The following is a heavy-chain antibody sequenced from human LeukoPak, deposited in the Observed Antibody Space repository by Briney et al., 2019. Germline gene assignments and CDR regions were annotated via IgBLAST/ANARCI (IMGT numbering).Heavy chain of an antibody. V-gene: IGHV3-21*01. CDR2: ISSSSSYI. Sequence: GGSLRLSCAASGFTFSSYSINWVRQAPGKGLEGVSSISSSSSYIYYADSVKGRFTISRDNAKNSLYLQMNTLRAEDTAVYYCARVWEGIGGYCSGGSCYSIDYWGQGTLVTVSS. D-gene: IGHD2-15*01. CDR1: GFTFSSYS. J-gene: IGHJ4*02. CDR3: ARVWEGIGGYCSGGSCYSIDY.